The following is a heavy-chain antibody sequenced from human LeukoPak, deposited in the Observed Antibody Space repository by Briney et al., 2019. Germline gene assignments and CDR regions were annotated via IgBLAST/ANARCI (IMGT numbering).Heavy chain of an antibody. Sequence: GGSLRLSCAASGFTFSSYAMSWVRQAPGKGLEWVSAISGSGGSTYYADSVKGRFTISRDNSKNTLYLQMNSLRAEDTAVYYCAKASTYYDFWSGPNGYYFDYWGQGTLVTVSS. J-gene: IGHJ4*02. CDR3: AKASTYYDFWSGPNGYYFDY. D-gene: IGHD3-3*01. CDR2: ISGSGGST. V-gene: IGHV3-23*01. CDR1: GFTFSSYA.